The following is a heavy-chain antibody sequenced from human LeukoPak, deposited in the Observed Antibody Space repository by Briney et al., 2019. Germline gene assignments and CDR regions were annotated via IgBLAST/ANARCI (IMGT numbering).Heavy chain of an antibody. CDR1: GGSISSYY. CDR2: IHDRGDT. D-gene: IGHD2-2*01. J-gene: IGHJ4*02. CDR3: YICSSTSCYRY. V-gene: IGHV4-39*01. Sequence: SETLSLTCTVSGGSISSYYWGWIRQPPGKGLEWIGSIHDRGDTYYNPSLKSRITISVDTFKNQFSLRLTSVTAADTAVYYCYICSSTSCYRYWGQGTLVTVSS.